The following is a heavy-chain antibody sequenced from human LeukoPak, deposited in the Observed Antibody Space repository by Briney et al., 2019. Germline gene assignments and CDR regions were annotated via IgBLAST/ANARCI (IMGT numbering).Heavy chain of an antibody. J-gene: IGHJ6*03. CDR1: GGSISSGSLY. D-gene: IGHD3-22*01. V-gene: IGHV4-61*02. CDR2: IYTSGST. CDR3: ARDYYDSSGYYHYYYYYYMDV. Sequence: SETLSLTCTVSGGSISSGSLYWSWIRQPAGKGLEWIGRIYTSGSTNYNPSLKSRVTISVDTSKNQFSLKLSSVTAADTAVYYCARDYYDSSGYYHYYYYYYMDVWGKGTTVTISS.